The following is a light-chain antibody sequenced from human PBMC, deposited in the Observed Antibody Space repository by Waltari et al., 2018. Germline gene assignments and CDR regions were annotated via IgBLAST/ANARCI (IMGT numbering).Light chain of an antibody. CDR1: QSVLYSPNNKNY. CDR2: WAS. Sequence: DIVMTQSPDSLAVSLGERATINCKSSQSVLYSPNNKNYLAWFQQKPGQPPKLLFYWASTRESGVPDRFSGSGSGTDFTLTISSLQAEDVAVYYCHQYSSTPWTFGQGTKVEIK. CDR3: HQYSSTPWT. V-gene: IGKV4-1*01. J-gene: IGKJ1*01.